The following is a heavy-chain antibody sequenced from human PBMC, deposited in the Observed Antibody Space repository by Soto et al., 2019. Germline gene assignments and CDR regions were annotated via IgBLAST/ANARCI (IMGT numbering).Heavy chain of an antibody. D-gene: IGHD2-15*01. CDR1: GFTVSSNY. CDR3: ARGQVNSGGSLDI. V-gene: IGHV3-66*01. Sequence: GGSLRLSCAASGFTVSSNYMSWVRQAPGKGLEWVSVIYSGGSTYYADSVKGRFTISRDNSKNTLYLQMNSLRAEDTAVYYCARGQVNSGGSLDIWGQGTMVTVSS. J-gene: IGHJ3*02. CDR2: IYSGGST.